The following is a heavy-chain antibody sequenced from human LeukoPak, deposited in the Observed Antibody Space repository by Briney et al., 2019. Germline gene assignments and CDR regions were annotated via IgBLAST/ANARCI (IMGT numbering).Heavy chain of an antibody. D-gene: IGHD5-18*01. CDR3: ARDGYSYGFPYFDY. J-gene: IGHJ4*02. CDR2: INSDGSST. Sequence: HSGGSLRLSCAASGFIFSSYWMHWVRQAPGKGLVWVSRINSDGSSTSYADSVKGRFTISRDNAKNTLYLQMNSLRAEDTAVYYCARDGYSYGFPYFDYWGQGTLVTVSS. CDR1: GFIFSSYW. V-gene: IGHV3-74*01.